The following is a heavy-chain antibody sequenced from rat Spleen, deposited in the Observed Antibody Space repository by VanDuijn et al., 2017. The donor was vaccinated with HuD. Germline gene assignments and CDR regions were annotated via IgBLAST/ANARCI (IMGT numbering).Heavy chain of an antibody. CDR3: ARSEGTHYFLPFAD. CDR2: INSAGST. Sequence: VQLKESGPGLVQPSQTLSLTCSVTGHSITSSYRWNWIRKFPGNKLEWMGYINSAGSTIYNPSLKSRISLTRDTSTNQFFLQVNSVTTEDTATYYCARSEGTHYFLPFADWGQGTLVTVSS. D-gene: IGHD1-11*01. V-gene: IGHV3-3*01. CDR1: GHSITSSYR. J-gene: IGHJ3*01.